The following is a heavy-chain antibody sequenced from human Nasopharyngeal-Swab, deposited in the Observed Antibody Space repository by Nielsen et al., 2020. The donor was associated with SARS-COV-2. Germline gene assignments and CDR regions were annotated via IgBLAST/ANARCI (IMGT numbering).Heavy chain of an antibody. Sequence: GEALKISCEASGYSFSSYWIGWVRQKPGKGVEWMAIIYPGEFETRDSPSFQGQVTISVDKSINNVYLQWSSLRASDTAMYYCARHMEKFYYDRRSYYYFDMWGQGTMVTVSS. V-gene: IGHV5-51*01. D-gene: IGHD3-22*01. J-gene: IGHJ3*02. CDR2: IYPGEFET. CDR3: ARHMEKFYYDRRSYYYFDM. CDR1: GYSFSSYW.